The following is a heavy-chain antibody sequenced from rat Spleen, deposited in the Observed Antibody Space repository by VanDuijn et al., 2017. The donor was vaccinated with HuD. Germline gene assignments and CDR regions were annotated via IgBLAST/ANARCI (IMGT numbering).Heavy chain of an antibody. CDR3: ARSDGTHYYLPFAN. J-gene: IGHJ3*01. D-gene: IGHD1-12*02. Sequence: EVQLQESGPGLVKPSQSLSLTCSVSGHSISSTYRWNWIRKFPGNKLEWMGYINSAGTTIYNPSLRGRISITRDTSKNQFFLLVNSVTTEDTATYFCARSDGTHYYLPFANWGQGTVVTVSS. CDR2: INSAGTT. CDR1: GHSISSTYR. V-gene: IGHV3-3*01.